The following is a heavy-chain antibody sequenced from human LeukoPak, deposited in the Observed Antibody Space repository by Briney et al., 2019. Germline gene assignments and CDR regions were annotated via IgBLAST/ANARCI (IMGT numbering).Heavy chain of an antibody. Sequence: PGRSLRLSCAASGFTFDDYAMHWVRQAPGKGLEWVSGISWNSGSIGYADSVKGRFTISRDNAKNSLYLQMNSLRAEDTALYYCAKSVKHSGCYYYYYGMDVWGQGTTVTVSS. V-gene: IGHV3-9*01. D-gene: IGHD5-12*01. CDR1: GFTFDDYA. CDR2: ISWNSGSI. J-gene: IGHJ6*02. CDR3: AKSVKHSGCYYYYYGMDV.